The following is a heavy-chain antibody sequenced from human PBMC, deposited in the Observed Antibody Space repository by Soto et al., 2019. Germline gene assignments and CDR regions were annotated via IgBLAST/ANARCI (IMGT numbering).Heavy chain of an antibody. V-gene: IGHV4-59*01. Sequence: SETLSLTCTVSGGSISTYYWSWIRQPPGKGLEWIGFIYYSGTTNYNTSLKSRVTISVDTSKNQFSLKLSSVTAADTAVYFCARDAYSGYDKGYFDYWGPGTLVTVSS. CDR3: ARDAYSGYDKGYFDY. D-gene: IGHD5-12*01. CDR2: IYYSGTT. CDR1: GGSISTYY. J-gene: IGHJ4*02.